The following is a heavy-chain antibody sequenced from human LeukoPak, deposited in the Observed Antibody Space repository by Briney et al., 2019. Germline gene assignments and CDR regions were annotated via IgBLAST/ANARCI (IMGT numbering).Heavy chain of an antibody. V-gene: IGHV4-59*02. CDR3: ARAPIGSIDY. Sequence: PSETLSLTCSVSGASVTSSYWTWVRLPPGRGLEWIGYIYYTGYTNYNPSLKSRVTISLDIYTNQLSLEVISVTAADTAIHYCARAPIGSIDYWGPGALVTVSS. CDR2: IYYTGYT. D-gene: IGHD1-1*01. CDR1: GASVTSSY. J-gene: IGHJ4*02.